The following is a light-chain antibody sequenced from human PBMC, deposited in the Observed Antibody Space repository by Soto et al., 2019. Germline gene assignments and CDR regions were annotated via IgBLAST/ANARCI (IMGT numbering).Light chain of an antibody. Sequence: EIVLTQSPGTLSLSPGEKATHSCRASQSVSSSYLAWYQQKPGQAPRLLIYGASSRATGIPDRFSGSGSGTDFTLTISRLEPEDFAVYYCQQYGSSPGGTFGPGTKVDIK. V-gene: IGKV3-20*01. CDR3: QQYGSSPGGT. CDR1: QSVSSSY. J-gene: IGKJ3*01. CDR2: GAS.